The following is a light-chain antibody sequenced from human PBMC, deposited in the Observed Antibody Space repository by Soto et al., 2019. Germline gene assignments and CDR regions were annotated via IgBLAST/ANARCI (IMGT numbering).Light chain of an antibody. J-gene: IGKJ4*01. V-gene: IGKV1-9*01. CDR1: QGIDSS. Sequence: ILFTQSPSSLSASVGDRVTITCRASQGIDSSFAWYQQKPGKAPKLLIYAASSLQSGVPSRFSGSGSGTDFTLTISSLQPEDFATYYCQQLNSYQALTFGGGTKVDI. CDR3: QQLNSYQALT. CDR2: AAS.